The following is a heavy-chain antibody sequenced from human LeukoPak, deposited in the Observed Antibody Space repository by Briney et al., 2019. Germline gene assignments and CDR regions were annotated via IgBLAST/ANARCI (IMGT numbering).Heavy chain of an antibody. CDR1: GFTFRSYG. CDR2: ISGSGDST. D-gene: IGHD4-23*01. Sequence: GSLRLSCAASGFTFRSYGMTWVRQAPGKGLEWVSAISGSGDSTYYADSVKGRFTISRDNSKNTLYLQMNSLRAEDTAVYYCARGDYGGKKGGVDYWGQGTLVTVSS. J-gene: IGHJ4*02. V-gene: IGHV3-23*01. CDR3: ARGDYGGKKGGVDY.